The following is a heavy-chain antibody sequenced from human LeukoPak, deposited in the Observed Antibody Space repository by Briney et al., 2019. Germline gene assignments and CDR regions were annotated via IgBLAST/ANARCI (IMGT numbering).Heavy chain of an antibody. J-gene: IGHJ4*02. Sequence: GGSLRLSCAASAFSLNAYNMNRVRQAPGKGLEWVSSISYTGTYIYYADSVKGRFTISRDNAQNSLYLQMNSLRAEDTAIYYCVRDRGTYRPIDYWGQGTLVTVSS. CDR3: VRDRGTYRPIDY. V-gene: IGHV3-21*04. CDR2: ISYTGTYI. CDR1: AFSLNAYN. D-gene: IGHD1-26*01.